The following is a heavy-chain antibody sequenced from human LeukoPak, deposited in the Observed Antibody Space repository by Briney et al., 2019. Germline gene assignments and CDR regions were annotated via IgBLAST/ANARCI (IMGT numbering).Heavy chain of an antibody. CDR3: ARAGGGTHGPFDY. CDR1: GYSISSGYY. D-gene: IGHD1-26*01. Sequence: SETLSLTCTVSGYSISSGYYWGWIRQPPGKGLEWIGSIYHSGSTYYNPSLKSRVTISVDTSKNQFSLKLSSVTAADTAVYYCARAGGGTHGPFDYWGQGTLVTVSS. V-gene: IGHV4-38-2*02. CDR2: IYHSGST. J-gene: IGHJ4*02.